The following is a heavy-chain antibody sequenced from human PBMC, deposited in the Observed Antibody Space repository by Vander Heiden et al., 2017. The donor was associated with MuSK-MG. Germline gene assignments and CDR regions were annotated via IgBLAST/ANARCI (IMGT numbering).Heavy chain of an antibody. CDR3: AKVSKVGATTDAFDI. D-gene: IGHD1-26*01. J-gene: IGHJ3*02. CDR2: ISWNSGSI. V-gene: IGHV3-9*01. CDR1: GFTFDDYA. Sequence: EVQLVEFGGGLVQPGRSLRLSCAASGFTFDDYAMHWVRQAPGKGLEWVSGISWNSGSIGYADSVKGRFTISRDNAKNSLYLQMNSLRAEDTALYYCAKVSKVGATTDAFDIWGQGTMVTVSS.